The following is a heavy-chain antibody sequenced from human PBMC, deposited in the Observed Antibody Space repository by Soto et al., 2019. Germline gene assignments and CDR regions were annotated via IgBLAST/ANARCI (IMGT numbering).Heavy chain of an antibody. Sequence: ASVKVSCKASGYTFTSYGMNWVRQAPGRGLEWMGWINPGNGNTKYSQKFQGRVIIERDTSASTAYMELSSLRSDDTAVYYCARDRSRGYSYGATPYYYYGMDVWGQGTTVTVSS. CDR3: ARDRSRGYSYGATPYYYYGMDV. CDR1: GYTFTSYG. D-gene: IGHD5-18*01. CDR2: INPGNGNT. V-gene: IGHV1-3*01. J-gene: IGHJ6*02.